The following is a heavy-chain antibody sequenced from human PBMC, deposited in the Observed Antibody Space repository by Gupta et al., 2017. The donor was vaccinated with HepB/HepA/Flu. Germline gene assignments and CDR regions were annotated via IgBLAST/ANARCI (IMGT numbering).Heavy chain of an antibody. CDR2: IYGSGST. Sequence: EVQLEESGGGLVQPGGSLRLSCAASGFTGSGSYMSWVRQAPGKGLEWVSVIYGSGSTYYADSVKGRFTISRDNSKNTLYLQMNSLRAEDTAVYYCAREPSYYGMDVWGQGTTVTVSS. CDR1: GFTGSGSY. CDR3: AREPSYYGMDV. V-gene: IGHV3-66*01. J-gene: IGHJ6*02.